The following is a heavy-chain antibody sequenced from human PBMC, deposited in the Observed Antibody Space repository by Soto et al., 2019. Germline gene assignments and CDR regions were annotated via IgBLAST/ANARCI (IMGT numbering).Heavy chain of an antibody. CDR3: AREMVRGNAFDI. D-gene: IGHD3-10*01. CDR2: INPNSGAT. V-gene: IGHV1-2*02. J-gene: IGHJ3*02. Sequence: VQLVQSGAEVKKPGASVKVSCKASGYTFTDYYMHWVRQAPGQGLEWMGWINPNSGATNYAQKFQGRVTMTRDTSISTAYMELSRLRSDDTALFYCAREMVRGNAFDIWGQGTVVTVSS. CDR1: GYTFTDYY.